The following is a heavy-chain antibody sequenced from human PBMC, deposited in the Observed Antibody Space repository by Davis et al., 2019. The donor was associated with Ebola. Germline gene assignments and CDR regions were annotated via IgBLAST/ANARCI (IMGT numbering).Heavy chain of an antibody. CDR2: ISAYNGNT. V-gene: IGHV1-18*01. J-gene: IGHJ6*02. D-gene: IGHD2-15*01. CDR3: ARLLYYYGMDV. Sequence: ASVKVSCKASGYTFTSYGISWVRQAPGQGLEWMGWISAYNGNTNYAQKLQGRVTMTTDTSTSTVYMELSSLRSEDTAVYYCARLLYYYGMDVWGQGTTVTVSS. CDR1: GYTFTSYG.